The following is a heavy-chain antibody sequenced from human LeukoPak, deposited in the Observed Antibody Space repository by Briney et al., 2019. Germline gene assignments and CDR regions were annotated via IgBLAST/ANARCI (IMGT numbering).Heavy chain of an antibody. CDR2: ISSSGSTI. CDR1: GFTFSSYE. D-gene: IGHD6-13*01. CDR3: ARGLAAAGTLAAY. J-gene: IGHJ4*02. V-gene: IGHV3-48*03. Sequence: GGSLRLSCAASGFTFSSYEMNWVRQAPGKGLEWASYISSSGSTIYYADSVKGRFTISRDNAKNSLYLQMNSLRAEDTAVYYCARGLAAAGTLAAYWGQGTLVTVSS.